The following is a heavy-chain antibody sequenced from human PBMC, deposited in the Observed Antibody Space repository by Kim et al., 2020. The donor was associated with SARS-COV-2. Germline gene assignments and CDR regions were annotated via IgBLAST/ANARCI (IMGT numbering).Heavy chain of an antibody. CDR3: ARVRLYSDYVGFDS. V-gene: IGHV1-3*01. CDR1: GYTFTSYA. CDR2: INAANGNA. D-gene: IGHD4-17*01. J-gene: IGHJ4*02. Sequence: ASVKVSCKASGYTFTSYALHWVRQAPGQRFEWMGWINAANGNAKYSQKFHGRVAISGDTSASTVYMELSSLRSEDTAVYYCARVRLYSDYVGFDSWGQGTLVTVSS.